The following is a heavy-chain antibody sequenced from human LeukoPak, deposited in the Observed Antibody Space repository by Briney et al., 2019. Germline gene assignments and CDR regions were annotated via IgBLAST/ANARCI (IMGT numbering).Heavy chain of an antibody. D-gene: IGHD4-17*01. V-gene: IGHV4-59*01. CDR3: ARLKATVSIHANFDS. Sequence: PSETLSLTCTVSGGSFSSYYWTWIQQPPGKGLEWIGYIDHSGSTNYNPSLKSRVSISSDTSKNQFSLELSSVTAADTAVYYCARLKATVSIHANFDSWGQGTLVTVSS. J-gene: IGHJ4*02. CDR1: GGSFSSYY. CDR2: IDHSGST.